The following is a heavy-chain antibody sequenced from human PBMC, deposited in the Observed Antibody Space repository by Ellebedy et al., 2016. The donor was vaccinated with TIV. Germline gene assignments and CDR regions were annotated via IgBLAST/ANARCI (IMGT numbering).Heavy chain of an antibody. V-gene: IGHV3-23*01. CDR3: AKALSESGLSFDD. CDR2: ISGSNSKP. CDR1: GFIFENYA. Sequence: PGGSLRLSCAASGFIFENYAMNWVRQAPGKGLEWVAGISGSNSKPYYGDSVKGRFTISRDNSRSMVYLQMNSRRVEDTAMYFCAKALSESGLSFDDWGQGTFVTVSS. D-gene: IGHD3-3*01. J-gene: IGHJ4*02.